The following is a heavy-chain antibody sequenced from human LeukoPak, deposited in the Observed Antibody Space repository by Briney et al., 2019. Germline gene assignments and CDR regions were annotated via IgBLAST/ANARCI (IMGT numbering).Heavy chain of an antibody. Sequence: GGSLRLPCTASGFTFSSYNMNWVRQAPGKGLEWVSSITSGSSYIYYADSVKGRFTISRDNAKNSLYLQMNSLRAEDTAVYYCARDRGAFDIWGQGTMVTVSS. CDR3: ARDRGAFDI. D-gene: IGHD3-10*01. CDR1: GFTFSSYN. CDR2: ITSGSSYI. V-gene: IGHV3-21*01. J-gene: IGHJ3*02.